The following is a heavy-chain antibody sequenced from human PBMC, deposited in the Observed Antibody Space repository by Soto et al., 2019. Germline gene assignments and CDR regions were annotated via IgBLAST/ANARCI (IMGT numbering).Heavy chain of an antibody. D-gene: IGHD5-12*01. Sequence: QLQLQESGPGLVKTSETLSLTCTVSDGSISSSNYHWGWIRQPPGKGLEWIGSIYYSGSTYYNVSLKSRVTIFVDTSKNQFSLKLSSVTAADTAVYYCARYSGYDSRGFDYWGQGTLVTVSS. J-gene: IGHJ4*02. CDR2: IYYSGST. CDR1: DGSISSSNYH. V-gene: IGHV4-39*01. CDR3: ARYSGYDSRGFDY.